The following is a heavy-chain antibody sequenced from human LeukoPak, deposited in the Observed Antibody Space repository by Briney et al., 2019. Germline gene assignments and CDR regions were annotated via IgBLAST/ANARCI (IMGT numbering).Heavy chain of an antibody. V-gene: IGHV3-13*01. Sequence: GGAPRLSCATPGLTLRRYDKHLGRPATGKRLGWGLAIGTADDTYGDSVKGRFTISRDNAETSLYLQMNGLRAEDTAVYYCARGPSSTSYSYYYYMDVWGKGTTVTVSS. CDR3: ARGPSSTSYSYYYYMDV. CDR2: IGTADDT. CDR1: GLTLRRYD. D-gene: IGHD2-2*01. J-gene: IGHJ6*03.